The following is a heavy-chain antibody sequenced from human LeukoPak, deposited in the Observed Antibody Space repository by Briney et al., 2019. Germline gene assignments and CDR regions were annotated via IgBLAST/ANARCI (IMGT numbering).Heavy chain of an antibody. CDR2: ISYDGSNK. J-gene: IGHJ6*03. V-gene: IGHV3-30-3*01. Sequence: PGGSLRLSCAASGFTFSSYAMHWVRQAPGKGLEWVAVISYDGSNKYYADSVKGRFTISRDNSKNTLYLQMNSLRAEDTAVYYCARDGGSGSYIYHYYYYMDVWGKGTTVTVSS. CDR3: ARDGGSGSYIYHYYYYMDV. D-gene: IGHD1-26*01. CDR1: GFTFSSYA.